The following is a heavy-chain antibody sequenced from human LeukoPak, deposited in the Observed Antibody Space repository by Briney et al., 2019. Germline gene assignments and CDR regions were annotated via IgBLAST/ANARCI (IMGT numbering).Heavy chain of an antibody. CDR1: GYTFTSYG. D-gene: IGHD3-22*01. V-gene: IGHV1-18*01. Sequence: ASVKVSCKASGYTFTSYGISWVRQAPGQGLEWMGWISAYNGNTNYAQKLQGRVTMTTDTSTSTAYMELRSLRSDDTAVYYCAREDYYYYSSGYPYNFFDYWGQGTLVTVSS. J-gene: IGHJ4*02. CDR3: AREDYYYYSSGYPYNFFDY. CDR2: ISAYNGNT.